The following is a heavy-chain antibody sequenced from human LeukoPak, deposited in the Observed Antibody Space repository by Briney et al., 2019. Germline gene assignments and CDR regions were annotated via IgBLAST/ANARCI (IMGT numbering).Heavy chain of an antibody. D-gene: IGHD3-22*01. CDR2: IKSKSDGGTT. Sequence: PGGSLRLSCAASGFTFSNAWMNWVRQAPGKGLEWVGRIKSKSDGGTTDYAAPVKGRVTISRDDSKNTLFLQMNSLKTEDTAVYYCTTDRGLYDSSGYYYFATDIWGQGTMVTVSS. CDR1: GFTFSNAW. V-gene: IGHV3-15*01. J-gene: IGHJ3*02. CDR3: TTDRGLYDSSGYYYFATDI.